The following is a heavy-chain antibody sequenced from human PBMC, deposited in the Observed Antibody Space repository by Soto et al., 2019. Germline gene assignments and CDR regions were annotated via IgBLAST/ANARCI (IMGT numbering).Heavy chain of an antibody. CDR3: ARSGATGTGYYFDY. CDR2: LSGSGGST. D-gene: IGHD1-1*01. J-gene: IGHJ4*02. V-gene: IGHV3-23*01. CDR1: GFTFSSYA. Sequence: EVQLLESGGGLVQPGGSLRLSCAASGFTFSSYAMSWVRQAPGKGLEWVSALSGSGGSTYYAYSVKGRFTISRDNSKNMLYRQMNSLRAEDTAVYYCARSGATGTGYYFDYWGQGTLVTVSS.